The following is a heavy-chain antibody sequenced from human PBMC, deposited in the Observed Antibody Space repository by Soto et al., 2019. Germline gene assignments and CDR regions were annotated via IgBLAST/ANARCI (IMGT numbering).Heavy chain of an antibody. CDR3: ARSGRIRYYYYGMDV. V-gene: IGHV4-34*01. Sequence: SETLSLTCAVYGGSFSGYYWSWIRQPPGKGLEWIGEISHSGSTNYNPSLKSRVTISVDTSKNQFSLKLSSVTAADTAVYYCARSGRIRYYYYGMDVWGQGTTVTVSS. CDR1: GGSFSGYY. D-gene: IGHD3-10*01. CDR2: ISHSGST. J-gene: IGHJ6*02.